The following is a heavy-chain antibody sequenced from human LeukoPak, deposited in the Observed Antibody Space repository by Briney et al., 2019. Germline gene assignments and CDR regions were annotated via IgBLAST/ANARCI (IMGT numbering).Heavy chain of an antibody. D-gene: IGHD3-22*01. CDR3: ARTYYYDRSGYYY. CDR1: GFNFSNYG. J-gene: IGHJ4*02. CDR2: VSYDGSNK. V-gene: IGHV3-30*19. Sequence: GGSLRLSCAASGFNFSNYGMYWVRQAPGKGLEWVAVVSYDGSNKYYADSVKGRFTISRDSSKNTLYLQMNSLRAEDTAVYYCARTYYYDRSGYYYWGQGTLVTVSS.